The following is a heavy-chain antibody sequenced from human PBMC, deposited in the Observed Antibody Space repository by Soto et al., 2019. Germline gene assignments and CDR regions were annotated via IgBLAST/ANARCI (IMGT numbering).Heavy chain of an antibody. CDR2: INPSGGST. Sequence: GGSVKVSCKAYGYTFTSYYMPWVRQAAGQGLEWMGIINPSGGSTSYADSVQGRFTISRDNAKTSLYLQMDSLRAEDTAVYYCARDFVVVPAAIGDYWGPGTLVTVSS. CDR3: ARDFVVVPAAIGDY. CDR1: GYTFTSYY. V-gene: IGHV1-46*04. D-gene: IGHD2-2*01. J-gene: IGHJ4*02.